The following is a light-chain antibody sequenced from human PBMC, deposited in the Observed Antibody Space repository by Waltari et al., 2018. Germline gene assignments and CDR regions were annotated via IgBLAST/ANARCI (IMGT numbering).Light chain of an antibody. J-gene: IGKJ3*01. CDR2: AAS. Sequence: DIQMTQSPSSLSASVGARVTITCRASQSISSYLNWYQQKPGKAPKLLIYAASSLQSGVPSRFSGSGSGTDFTLTISSLQPEDFATYYCQQSYSTPFGFGPGTKVDIK. V-gene: IGKV1-39*01. CDR1: QSISSY. CDR3: QQSYSTPFG.